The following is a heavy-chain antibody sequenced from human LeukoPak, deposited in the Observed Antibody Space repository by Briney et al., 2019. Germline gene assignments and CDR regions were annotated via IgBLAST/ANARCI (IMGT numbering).Heavy chain of an antibody. Sequence: GGSLRLSCTASGFTFSSYEMNWVRQAPGKGLEWVSGISGSGGSTFYADSVKGRFTISRDNSKNTVYLQMNSLRAEETAVYYCAEDRYSSSPYYFDYWGQGTLVTVSS. CDR1: GFTFSSYE. J-gene: IGHJ4*02. D-gene: IGHD6-13*01. CDR3: AEDRYSSSPYYFDY. CDR2: ISGSGGST. V-gene: IGHV3-23*01.